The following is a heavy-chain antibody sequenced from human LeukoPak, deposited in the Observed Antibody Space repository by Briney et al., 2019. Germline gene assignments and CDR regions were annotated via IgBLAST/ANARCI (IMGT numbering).Heavy chain of an antibody. Sequence: PAGGSLRLSCAASGFTFSSYGMHWVRQAPGKGLEWVAVIWYDGSNKYYADSVKGRFTISRDNSKNTLYLQMNSLRAEDTAVYYCAGELGYCSGGSCYLNWFDPWGQGTLVTVSS. D-gene: IGHD2-15*01. J-gene: IGHJ5*02. CDR3: AGELGYCSGGSCYLNWFDP. CDR1: GFTFSSYG. V-gene: IGHV3-33*01. CDR2: IWYDGSNK.